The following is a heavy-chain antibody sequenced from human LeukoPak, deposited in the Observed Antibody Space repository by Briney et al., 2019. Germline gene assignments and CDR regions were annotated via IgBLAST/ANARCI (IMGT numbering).Heavy chain of an antibody. CDR3: AGVGTYLDY. J-gene: IGHJ4*02. CDR1: GFTFSAHY. V-gene: IGHV3-72*01. CDR2: IRNKDNKYII. Sequence: GGSLRLSCAASGFTFSAHYMDWVRQAPGKGLEWVGRIRNKDNKYIIEYAASVQGRFTISRDDSKNKLYLQMNSLKAEDTAVYHCAGVGTYLDYWGQGTLVIVSS. D-gene: IGHD1-26*01.